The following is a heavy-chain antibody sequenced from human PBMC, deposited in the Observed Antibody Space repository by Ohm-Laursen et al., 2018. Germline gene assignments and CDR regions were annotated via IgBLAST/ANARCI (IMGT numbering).Heavy chain of an antibody. CDR3: ARSSSGSYGYYFDY. CDR1: GGSISSYY. V-gene: IGHV4-59*12. CDR2: IYYSGST. D-gene: IGHD1-26*01. J-gene: IGHJ4*02. Sequence: GTLSLTCTVSGGSISSYYWSWIRQPPGKGLEWIGYIYYSGSTNYNPSLKSRVTMSVDTSKNQFSLKLSSVTAADTAVYYCARSSSGSYGYYFDYWGQGTLVTVSS.